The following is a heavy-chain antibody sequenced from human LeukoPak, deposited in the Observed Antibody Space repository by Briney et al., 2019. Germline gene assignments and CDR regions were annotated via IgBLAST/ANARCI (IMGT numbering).Heavy chain of an antibody. D-gene: IGHD2-8*02. CDR3: ATYRQVLLPFES. Sequence: GGSLRLSCAASGFTFSSYSMNWVRQAPGKGLEWVSYISSSSNTIYYADSVKGRFTISRDNSRNTVHLQMNSLRAEDTAIYYCATYRQVLLPFESWGQGTLVTVSS. CDR1: GFTFSSYS. CDR2: ISSSSNTI. V-gene: IGHV3-48*01. J-gene: IGHJ4*02.